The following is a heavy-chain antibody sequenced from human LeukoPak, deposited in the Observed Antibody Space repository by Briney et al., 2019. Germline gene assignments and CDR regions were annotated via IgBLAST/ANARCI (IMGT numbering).Heavy chain of an antibody. CDR3: VRDGIDYGDYFFDY. V-gene: IGHV3-21*01. Sequence: PGGSLRLSCAASGFTFSRYIMNWVRQAPGKGLEWVSSITSTGSYIYYSESLKGRFTISRDDAKSSLYLQMNSLRAEDTAVYYCVRDGIDYGDYFFDYWGQGVLVTVSS. CDR2: ITSTGSYI. CDR1: GFTFSRYI. D-gene: IGHD4-17*01. J-gene: IGHJ4*02.